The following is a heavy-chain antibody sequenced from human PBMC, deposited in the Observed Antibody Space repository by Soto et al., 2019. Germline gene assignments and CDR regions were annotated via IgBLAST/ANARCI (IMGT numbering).Heavy chain of an antibody. CDR2: TYYRSKWYN. J-gene: IGHJ5*02. V-gene: IGHV6-1*01. CDR3: ARDLIAVAGSAGVWFDP. D-gene: IGHD6-19*01. CDR1: GDSVASNRAA. Sequence: SQTLSLTCAISGDSVASNRAAWNWIRQSPSRGLEWLGRTYYRSKWYNDYAVSVKSRITINPDTSKNQFSLQLNSVTPEDTAVYYCARDLIAVAGSAGVWFDPWGQGTLVTVSS.